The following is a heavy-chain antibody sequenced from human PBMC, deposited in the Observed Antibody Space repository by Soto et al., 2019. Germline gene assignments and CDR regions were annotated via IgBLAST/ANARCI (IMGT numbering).Heavy chain of an antibody. J-gene: IGHJ4*02. V-gene: IGHV4-39*01. Sequence: SETLSLTCSVAGGSISSSGYYWGWIRQPPGKGLEWIGNIHYRGNTHYNPSLKSRVTISVDTSKNQFALHLSSVTAAETAVYFCARGGSYPDYYFDSWGPGTLVTVSS. CDR3: ARGGSYPDYYFDS. CDR2: IHYRGNT. D-gene: IGHD1-26*01. CDR1: GGSISSSGYY.